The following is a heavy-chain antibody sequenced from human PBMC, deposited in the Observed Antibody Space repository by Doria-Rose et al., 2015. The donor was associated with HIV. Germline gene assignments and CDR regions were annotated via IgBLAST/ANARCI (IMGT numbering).Heavy chain of an antibody. CDR2: IFSDDES. Sequence: QVTLKESGPMLVKPTETLTLTCTVSGVSLSSPGMGVSWIRQPPGKALEWLANIFSDDESSYKTSLKSRLTIARGTSKSQVVRTMTDMYPVDTATYYCARIKSSRWYHKYYFDFWGQGTLVIVSA. D-gene: IGHD6-13*01. J-gene: IGHJ4*02. V-gene: IGHV2-26*01. CDR3: ARIKSSRWYHKYYFDF. CDR1: GVSLSSPGMG.